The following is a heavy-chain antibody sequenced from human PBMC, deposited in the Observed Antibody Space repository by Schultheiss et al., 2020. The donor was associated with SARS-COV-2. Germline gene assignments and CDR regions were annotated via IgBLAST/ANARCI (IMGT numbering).Heavy chain of an antibody. CDR1: GFTFSSYA. Sequence: GGSLRLSCAASGFTFSSYAMHWVRQAPGKGLEWVAVISYDGSNKYYADSVKGRFTISRDNSKNTLYLEMNSLRDEDTAVYYCARDAGDYYNWFDPWGQGTLVTVSS. D-gene: IGHD4-17*01. CDR2: ISYDGSNK. V-gene: IGHV3-33*05. J-gene: IGHJ5*02. CDR3: ARDAGDYYNWFDP.